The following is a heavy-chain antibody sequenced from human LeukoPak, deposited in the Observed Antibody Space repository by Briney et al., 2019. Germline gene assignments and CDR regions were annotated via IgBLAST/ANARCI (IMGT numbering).Heavy chain of an antibody. D-gene: IGHD3-16*01. J-gene: IGHJ4*02. CDR2: IKQDGSEK. CDR1: GFTFSSYW. Sequence: GGSLRLSCAASGFTFSSYWMTWVRQAPGKGLEWVANIKQDGSEKYYVDSVKGRFTISRDNAKNSLSLQMNSLRAEDTAVYYCAKEVTGHDYVWGSWDYWGQGTLVTVSS. CDR3: AKEVTGHDYVWGSWDY. V-gene: IGHV3-7*01.